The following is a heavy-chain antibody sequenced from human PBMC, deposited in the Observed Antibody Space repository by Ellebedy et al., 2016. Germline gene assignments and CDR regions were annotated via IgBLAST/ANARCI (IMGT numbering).Heavy chain of an antibody. Sequence: ASVKVSCKASGYTFTSYGISWVRQAPGQGLEWMGWISAYNGNTNYAQKLQGRVTMTTDTSTSTAYMELRSLRSDDTAVYYCARDSAQYTTVVTPSSCWGQGTLVTVSS. CDR2: ISAYNGNT. J-gene: IGHJ4*02. V-gene: IGHV1-18*04. D-gene: IGHD4-23*01. CDR3: ARDSAQYTTVVTPSSC. CDR1: GYTFTSYG.